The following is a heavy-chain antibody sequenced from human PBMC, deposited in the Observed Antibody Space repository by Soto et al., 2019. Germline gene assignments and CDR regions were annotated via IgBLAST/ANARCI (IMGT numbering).Heavy chain of an antibody. V-gene: IGHV4-59*01. D-gene: IGHD3-10*01. CDR2: IYYSGST. Sequence: PSETLSLTCTVSGGSISSYYWSWIQQPPGKGLEWIGYIYYSGSTNYNPSLKSRVTISVDTSKNQFSLKLSSVTAADTAVYYCARGGFSYGSGSYNFDYWGQGTLVTVS. J-gene: IGHJ4*02. CDR1: GGSISSYY. CDR3: ARGGFSYGSGSYNFDY.